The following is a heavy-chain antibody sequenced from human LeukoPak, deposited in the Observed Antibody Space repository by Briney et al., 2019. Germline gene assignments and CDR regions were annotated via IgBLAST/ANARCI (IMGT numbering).Heavy chain of an antibody. D-gene: IGHD4-17*01. V-gene: IGHV4-38-2*02. J-gene: IGHJ5*02. CDR3: ARALMTTVSDNWFDP. Sequence: SETLSLTCTVSGYSISSGYYWGWIRQPPGKGLEWIGSIYHSGSTYYNPSLKSRVTISVDTSKNQFSLKLSSVTAADTAVYYCARALMTTVSDNWFDPWGQGTLVTVSS. CDR1: GYSISSGYY. CDR2: IYHSGST.